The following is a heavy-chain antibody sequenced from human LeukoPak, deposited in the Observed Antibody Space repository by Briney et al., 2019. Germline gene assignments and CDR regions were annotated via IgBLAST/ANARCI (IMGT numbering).Heavy chain of an antibody. J-gene: IGHJ4*02. D-gene: IGHD3-10*01. CDR3: ARDPAELSGTYDY. V-gene: IGHV4-39*07. CDR2: IYYSGST. CDR1: GGSISSSSYY. Sequence: SETLSLTCTVSGGSISSSSYYWGWIRQPPGKGLEWIGTIYYSGSTYYNPSLKSRVTISVDTSKNQFSLKLSSVTAADTAVYYCARDPAELSGTYDYWGQGTLVTVSS.